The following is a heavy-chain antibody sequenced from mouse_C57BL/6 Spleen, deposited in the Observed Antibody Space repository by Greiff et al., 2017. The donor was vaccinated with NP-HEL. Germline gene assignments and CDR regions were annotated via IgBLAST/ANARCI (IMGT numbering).Heavy chain of an antibody. D-gene: IGHD2-1*01. CDR3: ARGLLWPTGGFAY. J-gene: IGHJ3*01. CDR1: GYSITSGYD. Sequence: DVKLVESGPGMVKPSQSLSLTCTVTGYSITSGYDWHWIRHFPGNKLEWMGYISYSGSTNYNPSLKNRISITHDTSKNHFFLKLNSVTTEDTATYYCARGLLWPTGGFAYWGQGTLVTVSA. V-gene: IGHV3-1*01. CDR2: ISYSGST.